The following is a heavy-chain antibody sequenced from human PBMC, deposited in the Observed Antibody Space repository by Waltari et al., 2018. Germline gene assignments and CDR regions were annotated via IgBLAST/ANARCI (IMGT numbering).Heavy chain of an antibody. D-gene: IGHD3-22*01. CDR1: GSSFSTHG. J-gene: IGHJ5*02. Sequence: QVQLVESGGGVVQPGGSLRLSCAASGSSFSTHGVNGVRQAPGKGREWGAFVSYDGINKQYADSVKGRFTISKDNSNNMLYLQMNSLRAEDTAVYYCAKGADSSGYYSNWFDPWGQGTLVTVSS. V-gene: IGHV3-30*02. CDR3: AKGADSSGYYSNWFDP. CDR2: VSYDGINK.